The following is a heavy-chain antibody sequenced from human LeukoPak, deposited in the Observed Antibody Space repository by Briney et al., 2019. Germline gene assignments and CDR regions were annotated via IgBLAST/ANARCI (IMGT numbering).Heavy chain of an antibody. CDR1: GFTFSSYE. J-gene: IGHJ6*02. V-gene: IGHV3-48*03. CDR3: ARAGYCSSTSCYAYYYGMDV. Sequence: GGSLRLSCAASGFTFSSYEMNWVRQAPGKGLERVSYIISSGSTIYYADSAKGRFTISRDNAKNSQYLQMNSLRDEDTVVYYCARAGYCSSTSCYAYYYGMDVWGQGTTVTVSS. CDR2: IISSGSTI. D-gene: IGHD2-2*01.